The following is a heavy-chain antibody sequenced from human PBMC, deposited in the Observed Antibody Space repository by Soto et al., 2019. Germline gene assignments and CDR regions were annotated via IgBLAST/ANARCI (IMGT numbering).Heavy chain of an antibody. CDR3: ARGSQLGANYYFDY. CDR2: IYYSGST. V-gene: IGHV4-31*03. CDR1: GGSISSGGYY. J-gene: IGHJ4*02. D-gene: IGHD6-13*01. Sequence: SETLSLTCTVSGGSISSGGYYWSWIRQHPGKGLEWIGYIYYSGSTYYNPSLKSRVTISVDTSKNQFSLKLSTVTAADTAVYYCARGSQLGANYYFDYWGQGTLVTVSS.